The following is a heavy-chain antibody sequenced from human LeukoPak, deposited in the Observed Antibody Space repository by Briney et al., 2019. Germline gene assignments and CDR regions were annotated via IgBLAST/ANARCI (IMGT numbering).Heavy chain of an antibody. V-gene: IGHV1-46*01. CDR2: INPSGGST. J-gene: IGHJ4*02. CDR3: ARGSTVTYYFDY. Sequence: ASVKVSCKASGYTITDYYIHWVRQAPGQGLEWMGIINPSGGSTSYAQKFQGRVTMTRDTSTSTVYMELSSLRSEGTAVYYCARGSTVTYYFDYWGQGTLVTVSS. CDR1: GYTITDYY. D-gene: IGHD4-17*01.